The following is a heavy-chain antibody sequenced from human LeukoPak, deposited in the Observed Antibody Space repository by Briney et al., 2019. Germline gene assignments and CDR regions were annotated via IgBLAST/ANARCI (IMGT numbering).Heavy chain of an antibody. CDR2: ISGSGGGT. J-gene: IGHJ4*02. V-gene: IGHV3-23*01. D-gene: IGHD3-22*01. Sequence: GGSLRLPCAVSGITLSNYGMSWVRQAPGKGLEWVAGISGSGGGTNYADSVKGRFTISRDNPKNTLFLQMNSLRAEDTAVYFCAKRGVVIRVILVGFHKEAYYFDSWGQGALVTVSS. CDR1: GITLSNYG. CDR3: AKRGVVIRVILVGFHKEAYYFDS.